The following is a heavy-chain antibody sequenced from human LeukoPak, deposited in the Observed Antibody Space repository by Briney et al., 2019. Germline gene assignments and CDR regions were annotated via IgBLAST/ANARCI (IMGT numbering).Heavy chain of an antibody. Sequence: PGGSLRLSCAASGFTFSSYGMHWVRQAPGKGLEWVAVISYDGSNKYYADSVKGRFTISRDNSKNTLYLQMNSLRAEDTAVYYCAKDPYDSSGYYHYSLTFFDYWGQGTLVTVSS. CDR3: AKDPYDSSGYYHYSLTFFDY. D-gene: IGHD3-22*01. CDR2: ISYDGSNK. J-gene: IGHJ4*02. CDR1: GFTFSSYG. V-gene: IGHV3-30*18.